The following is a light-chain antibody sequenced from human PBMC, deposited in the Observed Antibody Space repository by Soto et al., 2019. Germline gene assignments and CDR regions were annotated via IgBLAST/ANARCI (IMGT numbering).Light chain of an antibody. CDR3: QQYNKWPPVT. CDR1: QSVGSY. J-gene: IGKJ2*01. Sequence: DIMMTQSPGTLSVSPGESATLSCRASQSVGSYLAWYQQKPGQAPRLLIYGASTRATAIPARLSGSGSGTEFTLTSSGLQSEDFAIYYCQQYNKWPPVTFGQGTKLEIK. V-gene: IGKV3-15*01. CDR2: GAS.